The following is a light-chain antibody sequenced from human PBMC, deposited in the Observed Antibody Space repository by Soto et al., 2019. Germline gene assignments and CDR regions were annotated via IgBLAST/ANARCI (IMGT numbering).Light chain of an antibody. CDR2: GAS. CDR3: QQYGSSPIT. J-gene: IGKJ5*01. V-gene: IGKV3-20*01. CDR1: QSVRSSY. Sequence: EIVLTQSPGTLSLSPGEGATLSCGASQSVRSSYLAWYQQKPGQAPRLLIYGASSRATGIPDRSSGSGSGTDFTLTISRLEPEDFAVYYCQQYGSSPITFGQGTRLEIK.